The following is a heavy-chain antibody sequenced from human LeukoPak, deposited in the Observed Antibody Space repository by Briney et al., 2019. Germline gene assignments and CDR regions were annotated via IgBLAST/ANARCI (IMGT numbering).Heavy chain of an antibody. Sequence: GGSLRLSCAASGFTFSSYSMKWVRQAPGKGLEWVSSISSSSSYIYYADSVKGRFTISRDNAKNSLYLQMNSLRAEDTAVYYCARVPTYYYDSSAYHWGQGTLVTVSS. J-gene: IGHJ4*02. CDR3: ARVPTYYYDSSAYH. CDR2: ISSSSSYI. D-gene: IGHD3-22*01. CDR1: GFTFSSYS. V-gene: IGHV3-21*01.